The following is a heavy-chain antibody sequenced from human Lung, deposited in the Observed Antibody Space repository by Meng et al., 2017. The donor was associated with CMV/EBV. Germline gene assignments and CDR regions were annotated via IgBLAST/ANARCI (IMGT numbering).Heavy chain of an antibody. CDR3: AKENYDSSGDDAFDI. J-gene: IGHJ3*02. CDR1: GGSISSSSYY. D-gene: IGHD3-22*01. CDR2: IYYSGST. V-gene: IGHV4-39*07. Sequence: SETLSLXXTVSGGSISSSSYYWGWIRQPPGKGLEWIGSIYYSGSTYYNPSLKSRVTISVDTSKNQFSLKLSSVTAADAAVYYCAKENYDSSGDDAFDIWGQETXVTVSS.